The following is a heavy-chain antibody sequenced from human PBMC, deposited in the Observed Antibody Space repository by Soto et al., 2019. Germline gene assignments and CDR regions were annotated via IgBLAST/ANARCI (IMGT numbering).Heavy chain of an antibody. Sequence: PSETLSLTCTVSGGSINNYYWTWIRQPPGRGMEWIGYMYFFGTYNYNPSLKSRVTMSVDTSRNRFSLQLTSVIAADTAVYFCARGNYYLDFWGQGTLVPVSS. J-gene: IGHJ4*02. CDR1: GGSINNYY. CDR2: MYFFGTY. CDR3: ARGNYYLDF. V-gene: IGHV4-59*01.